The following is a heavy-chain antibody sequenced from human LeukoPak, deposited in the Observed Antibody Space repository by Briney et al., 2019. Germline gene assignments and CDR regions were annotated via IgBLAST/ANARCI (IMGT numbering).Heavy chain of an antibody. CDR2: IWYDGSNK. V-gene: IGHV3-33*01. J-gene: IGHJ4*02. CDR1: GFTFSSYG. CDR3: ASSGEPGPAAMKDFDY. D-gene: IGHD2-2*01. Sequence: PGRSLRLSCAASGFTFSSYGMHWVRQAPGKGLEWVADIWYDGSNKYYADSVKGRFIISRDNSKDTLYLQMYSLRAEDTAVYYCASSGEPGPAAMKDFDYWGQGTLVTVSS.